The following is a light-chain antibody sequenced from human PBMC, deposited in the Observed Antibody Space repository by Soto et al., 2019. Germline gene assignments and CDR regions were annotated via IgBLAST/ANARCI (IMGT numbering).Light chain of an antibody. CDR2: KAS. CDR3: QQYNSNPLT. CDR1: QSVSSW. Sequence: DIQMTQSPSTLSASVGDRVTITCRASQSVSSWLAWYQQKPGKVPKLLIYKASTLESGVPSRFSGSGSGTEFNLTISSLQPDDFATYYCQQYNSNPLTFGGGTKVEIK. V-gene: IGKV1-5*03. J-gene: IGKJ4*01.